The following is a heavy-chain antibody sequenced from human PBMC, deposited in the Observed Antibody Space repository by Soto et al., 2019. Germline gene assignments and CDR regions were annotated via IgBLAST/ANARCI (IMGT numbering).Heavy chain of an antibody. CDR3: ARSGVVGFWYFDY. CDR1: GGSISSYY. J-gene: IGHJ4*02. V-gene: IGHV4-59*08. D-gene: IGHD3-22*01. CDR2: IYYSGST. Sequence: PSETLSLTCTVSGGSISSYYWSWIRQPPGKGLEWIGYIYYSGSTNYNPSLKSRVTISVDTSKNQFSLKLSSVTAADTAVYYCARSGVVGFWYFDYWGQGTLVTVSS.